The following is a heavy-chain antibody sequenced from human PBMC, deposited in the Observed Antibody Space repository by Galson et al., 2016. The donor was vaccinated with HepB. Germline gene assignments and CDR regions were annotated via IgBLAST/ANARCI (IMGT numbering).Heavy chain of an antibody. CDR1: GFVFSAYG. J-gene: IGHJ4*02. Sequence: SLRLSCAGSGFVFSAYGFNWIRQAPGKGLEWVSSISNAGSYRHYTDSVKGRFTISRDNDKHSLYLQMNSLRAEDTAVYYCARSGGTYSSSSYYFDSWGQGTLVAVPS. D-gene: IGHD6-6*01. CDR2: ISNAGSYR. CDR3: ARSGGTYSSSSYYFDS. V-gene: IGHV3-21*01.